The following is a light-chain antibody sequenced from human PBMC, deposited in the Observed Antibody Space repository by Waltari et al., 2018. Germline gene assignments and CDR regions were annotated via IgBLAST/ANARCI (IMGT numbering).Light chain of an antibody. V-gene: IGLV1-44*01. Sequence: QSVLTQPPSASGTPGQTVTISFSGSSSNVGSSTASWYQQLPGTAPKLLIFSHNQRPSGVTDRFSGSKSGTSASLAISGLQSEDEADYFCAAWDDSLNGFYVFGTGTRVTVL. J-gene: IGLJ1*01. CDR3: AAWDDSLNGFYV. CDR1: SSNVGSST. CDR2: SHN.